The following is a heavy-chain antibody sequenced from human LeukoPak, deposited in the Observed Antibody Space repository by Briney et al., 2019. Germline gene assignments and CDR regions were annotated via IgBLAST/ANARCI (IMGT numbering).Heavy chain of an antibody. CDR3: AKCHAYYDSTPRFDY. V-gene: IGHV3-23*01. D-gene: IGHD3-22*01. CDR1: GFTFSTYA. CDR2: ISGTATST. J-gene: IGHJ4*02. Sequence: GGSLRLSCAASGFTFSTYAMSWVRQAPGKGLEWVSTISGTATSTYYADSVKGRFTTSRDNSKNTLYLQMNSLRAEDTAVYYCAKCHAYYDSTPRFDYWGQGTLVTVSS.